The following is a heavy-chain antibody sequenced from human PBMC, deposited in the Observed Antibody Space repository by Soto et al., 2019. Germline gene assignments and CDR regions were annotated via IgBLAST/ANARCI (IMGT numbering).Heavy chain of an antibody. J-gene: IGHJ4*02. CDR3: ATHSWDH. V-gene: IGHV3-23*01. CDR2: ISGSGGDI. CDR1: GLTFSRAD. Sequence: EVQLSESGGGLVQPGGSLRLSCAASGLTFSRADLSWVRQAPGKGLEWVSAISGSGGDIHYADSVKGRFTGSRDNPKNPMFLQMSSLRVEDTAIYYCATHSWDHWGQGALVTVSS.